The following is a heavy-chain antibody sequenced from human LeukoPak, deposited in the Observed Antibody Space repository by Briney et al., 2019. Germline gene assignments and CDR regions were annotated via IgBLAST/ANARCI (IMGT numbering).Heavy chain of an antibody. Sequence: ASVTVSCMASGYTFTSYGISWVRQAPGQGLEWMGWISAYNGNTNYAQKLQGRVTMTTDTSTSTAYMELRSLRSDDTAVYYCARDKKSSTVVTTRRLDYWGQGTLVTVSS. CDR3: ARDKKSSTVVTTRRLDY. CDR2: ISAYNGNT. D-gene: IGHD4-23*01. J-gene: IGHJ4*02. CDR1: GYTFTSYG. V-gene: IGHV1-18*01.